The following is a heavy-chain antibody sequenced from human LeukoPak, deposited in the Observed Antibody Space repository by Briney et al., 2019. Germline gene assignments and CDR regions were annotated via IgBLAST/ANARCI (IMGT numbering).Heavy chain of an antibody. V-gene: IGHV3-21*01. Sequence: GGSLRLSCTGSGFSFGSSSMNWLRQAPGKGLDWVASISYSSGHRYYADSVKGRFTVSRDNAQNSLYLQMNSLRVEDTAVYYCARVEEGYCSGGSCYAGHHWGQGTLVTVSS. CDR1: GFSFGSSS. J-gene: IGHJ4*02. CDR2: ISYSSGHR. D-gene: IGHD2-15*01. CDR3: ARVEEGYCSGGSCYAGHH.